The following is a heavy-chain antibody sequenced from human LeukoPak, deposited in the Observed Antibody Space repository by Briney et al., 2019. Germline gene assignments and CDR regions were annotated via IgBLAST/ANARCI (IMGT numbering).Heavy chain of an antibody. J-gene: IGHJ6*02. Sequence: GGSLRLSCAASGFTFSTYTMNWVRQAPGKGLEWVSYIRSTGSTVYYADSVKGRFTISRVTVKNLLFLQMNSLRAEDTAVYYCARRTLSTLPYALDVWGQGTTVTVSS. D-gene: IGHD2/OR15-2a*01. CDR1: GFTFSTYT. V-gene: IGHV3-48*01. CDR3: ARRTLSTLPYALDV. CDR2: IRSTGSTV.